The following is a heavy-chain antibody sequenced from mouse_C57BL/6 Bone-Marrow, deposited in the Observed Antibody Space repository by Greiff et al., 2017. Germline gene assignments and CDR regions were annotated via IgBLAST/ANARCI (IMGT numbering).Heavy chain of an antibody. J-gene: IGHJ1*03. CDR3: ARGGDLLWLRHWYFDV. D-gene: IGHD2-2*01. V-gene: IGHV3-6*01. CDR1: GYSITSGYY. Sequence: EVKLMESGPGLVKPSQSLSLTCSVTGYSITSGYYWNWIRQFPGNKLEWMGYISYDGSNNYNPSLKNRISITRDTSKNQFFLKLNSVTTEDTATYYCARGGDLLWLRHWYFDVWGTGTTVTVSS. CDR2: ISYDGSN.